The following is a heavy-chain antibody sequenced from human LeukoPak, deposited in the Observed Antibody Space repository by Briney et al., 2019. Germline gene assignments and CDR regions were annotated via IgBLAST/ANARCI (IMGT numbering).Heavy chain of an antibody. J-gene: IGHJ6*02. CDR3: ARLWSDIVVVPAAINYYYGMDV. V-gene: IGHV4-4*07. D-gene: IGHD2-2*02. CDR1: GGSISSYY. CDR2: IYTSGST. Sequence: SETLSLTCTVSGGSISSYYWSWIRQPAGKGLEWIGRIYTSGSTNYNPSLKSRVTISVDTSKNQFSLKLSSVTAADTAVYYCARLWSDIVVVPAAINYYYGMDVWGQGTTVTVSS.